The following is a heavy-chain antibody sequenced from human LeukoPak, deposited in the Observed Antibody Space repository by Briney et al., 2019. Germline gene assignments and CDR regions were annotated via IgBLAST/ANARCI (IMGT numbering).Heavy chain of an antibody. V-gene: IGHV3-21*01. Sequence: GGSLRVSCAAPGFTLSGSSISWGCHALGRGGWWVSAISSSSSYIYYADSVKARYTISRDNAKNSLYLQMNSLRAEDTAVYYCARPERGSLNLDYWGQGTLVTVSS. J-gene: IGHJ4*02. CDR1: GFTLSGSS. CDR2: ISSSSSYI. CDR3: ARPERGSLNLDY. D-gene: IGHD3-10*01.